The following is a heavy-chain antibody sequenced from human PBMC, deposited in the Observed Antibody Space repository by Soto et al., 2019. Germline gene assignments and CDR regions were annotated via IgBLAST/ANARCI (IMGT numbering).Heavy chain of an antibody. D-gene: IGHD2-15*01. V-gene: IGHV3-30*18. CDR1: GFTFSSYG. CDR3: VKDTYCSGGSCYTRGSADY. CDR2: ISYDGSNK. Sequence: QVQLVESGGGVVQPGRSLRLSCAASGFTFSSYGMHWVRQAPGKGLEWVAVISYDGSNKYYADSVKGRFTISRDNSKNTLYLQMNSLRAEDTAVYYCVKDTYCSGGSCYTRGSADYWGQGTLVTVSS. J-gene: IGHJ4*02.